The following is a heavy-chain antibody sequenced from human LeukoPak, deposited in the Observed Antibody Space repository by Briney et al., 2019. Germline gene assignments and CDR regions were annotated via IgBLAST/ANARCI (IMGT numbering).Heavy chain of an antibody. CDR2: IYHSGST. J-gene: IGHJ1*01. V-gene: IGHV4-59*01. CDR1: GVSISTYY. Sequence: SETLSLTCTVSGVSISTYYWNWIRQPPGKGLEWIEYIYHSGSTNYNPSLQSRVTISVDTSKNQFSLNLNSVTAADTAVYYCARGGAARLHFQNWGQGTLVTVSP. D-gene: IGHD6-6*01. CDR3: ARGGAARLHFQN.